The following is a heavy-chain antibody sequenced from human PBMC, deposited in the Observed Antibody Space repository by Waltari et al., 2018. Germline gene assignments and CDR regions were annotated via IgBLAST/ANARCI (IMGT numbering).Heavy chain of an antibody. CDR3: VRDYTFCGGDCYPE. CDR1: GASVCSRTYS. CDR2: IYHSGGT. V-gene: IGHV4-61*01. Sequence: QVQLQESGPGLVKPSATLSLTCTVSGASVCSRTYSWSWIRQPPGKGLEWIGYIYHSGGTNYNPSLKSRVTISIDTSKNQFSLKLNSVNAADTAVYYCVRDYTFCGGDCYPEWGQGTLVTVSS. J-gene: IGHJ4*02. D-gene: IGHD2-21*02.